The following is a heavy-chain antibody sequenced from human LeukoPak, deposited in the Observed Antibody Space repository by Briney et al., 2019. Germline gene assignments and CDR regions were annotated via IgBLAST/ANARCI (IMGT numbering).Heavy chain of an antibody. Sequence: GRSLRLSCAASGFTFSSYAMHWVRQAPGKGLEWVAVISYGGSNKYYADSVKGRFTISRDNSKNTLYLQMNSLRAEDTAVYYCARDGTYYGDPYGMDVWGQGTTVTVSS. V-gene: IGHV3-30-3*01. D-gene: IGHD4-17*01. CDR3: ARDGTYYGDPYGMDV. CDR1: GFTFSSYA. J-gene: IGHJ6*02. CDR2: ISYGGSNK.